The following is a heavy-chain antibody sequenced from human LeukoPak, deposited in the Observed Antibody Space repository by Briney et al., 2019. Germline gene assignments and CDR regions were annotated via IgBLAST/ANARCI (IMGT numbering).Heavy chain of an antibody. V-gene: IGHV3-30-3*01. CDR2: ISYDGSNK. Sequence: GRSLRLSCAASGFTFSNYAMHWLRQAPGKGLEWVAYISYDGSNKYYADSVKGRFTISRDNSKNTLDLQMNSLRAEDTALYFCAREITIVRGVTPETRFDPWGQGTLVTVSS. D-gene: IGHD3-10*01. J-gene: IGHJ5*02. CDR3: AREITIVRGVTPETRFDP. CDR1: GFTFSNYA.